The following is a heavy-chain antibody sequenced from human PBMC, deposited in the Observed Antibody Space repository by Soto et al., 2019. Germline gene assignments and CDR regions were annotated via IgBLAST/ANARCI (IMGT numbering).Heavy chain of an antibody. CDR3: AKDRYYDTPGWFDP. D-gene: IGHD3-22*01. CDR1: GFTFRDHS. J-gene: IGHJ5*02. CDR2: ISANGGSI. V-gene: IGHV3-23*01. Sequence: EAQLLASGGGLVQPGGSLRLSCVGSGFTFRDHSMRWVRQAPGRGLEWVSAISANGGSIQHADSVKGRFSVSRDNAKNTVYLQMDHLRTEDSAVYYCAKDRYYDTPGWFDPWGQGSRVIVSS.